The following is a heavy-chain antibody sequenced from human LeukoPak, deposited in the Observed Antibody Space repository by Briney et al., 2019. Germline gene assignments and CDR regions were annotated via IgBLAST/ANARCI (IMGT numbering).Heavy chain of an antibody. D-gene: IGHD3-22*01. CDR2: MNPNSGNT. V-gene: IGHV1-8*01. CDR3: ARDFYYYDSSGYYRNFDY. CDR1: GYTFTSYD. J-gene: IGHJ4*02. Sequence: GASVKVSCKASGYTFTSYDINWVRQATGQGLGWMGWMNPNSGNTGYAQKFQGRVTMTRNTSISTAYMELSSLRSEDTAVYYCARDFYYYDSSGYYRNFDYWGQGTLVTVSS.